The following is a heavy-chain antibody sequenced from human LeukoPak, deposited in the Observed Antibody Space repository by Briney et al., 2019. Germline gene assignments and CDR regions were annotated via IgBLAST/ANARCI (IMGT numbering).Heavy chain of an antibody. Sequence: SETLSLTCTVSGGSISSYYWSCIRQPPGKGLEWIGYIYYSGSTNYNPSLKSRVTISVDTSKNQFSLKLNSATAADTAVYYCARYRNIVGATFRFFDLWGRGTLVTVSS. J-gene: IGHJ2*01. D-gene: IGHD1-26*01. CDR1: GGSISSYY. CDR2: IYYSGST. V-gene: IGHV4-59*01. CDR3: ARYRNIVGATFRFFDL.